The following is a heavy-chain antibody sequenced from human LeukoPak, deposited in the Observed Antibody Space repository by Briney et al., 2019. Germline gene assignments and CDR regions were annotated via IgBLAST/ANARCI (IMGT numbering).Heavy chain of an antibody. CDR1: GYIFTGYY. D-gene: IGHD2-15*01. Sequence: ASVKVSCKASGYIFTGYYMHWVRQAPGQGLEWMGWINPNSRVTNYAQKFQGRVTMTRDTSISTAYMELSRLRSDDTAVYYCARDETRRGCSGVTCYSDFDYWGQGTLVTVSS. CDR3: ARDETRRGCSGVTCYSDFDY. V-gene: IGHV1-2*02. J-gene: IGHJ4*02. CDR2: INPNSRVT.